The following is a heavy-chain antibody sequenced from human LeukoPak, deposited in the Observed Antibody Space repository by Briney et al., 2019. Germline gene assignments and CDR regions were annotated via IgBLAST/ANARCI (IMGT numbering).Heavy chain of an antibody. CDR2: ISAYNGNT. D-gene: IGHD1-26*01. CDR3: ASLARENDAFDI. Sequence: ASVKVSCKASGYTFTSYGISWVRQAPGQGLEWMGWISAYNGNTNYAQKLQGRVTMTTDTSTSTAYMELRSLRSGDTAVYYCASLARENDAFDIWGQGTMVTVSS. V-gene: IGHV1-18*01. J-gene: IGHJ3*02. CDR1: GYTFTSYG.